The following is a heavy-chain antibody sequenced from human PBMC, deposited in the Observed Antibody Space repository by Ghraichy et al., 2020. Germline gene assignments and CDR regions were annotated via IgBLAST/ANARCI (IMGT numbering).Heavy chain of an antibody. CDR2: ISSSSSTI. J-gene: IGHJ4*02. V-gene: IGHV3-48*01. D-gene: IGHD2-8*01. CDR1: GFTFSSYS. CDR3: ARDPRGVLMVYAASYYFDY. Sequence: LSLTCAASGFTFSSYSMNWVRQAPGKGLEWVSYISSSSSTIYYADSVKGRFTISRDNAKNSLYLQMNSLRAEDTAVYYCARDPRGVLMVYAASYYFDYWGQGTLVTVSS.